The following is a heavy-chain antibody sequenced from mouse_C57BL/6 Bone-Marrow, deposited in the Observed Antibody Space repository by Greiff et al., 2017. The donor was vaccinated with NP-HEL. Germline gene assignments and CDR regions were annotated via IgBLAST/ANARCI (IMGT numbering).Heavy chain of an antibody. CDR3: ARKVTTVVGYYAMDY. D-gene: IGHD1-1*01. Sequence: QVQLQQSDAELVKPGASVKISCKVSGYTFTDHTIHWMKQRPEQGLEWIGYIYPRDGSTKYNEKFKGKATLTADKYSSTAYMQHNSLTSEDSAVYFCARKVTTVVGYYAMDYWGQGTSVTVSS. CDR1: GYTFTDHT. J-gene: IGHJ4*01. V-gene: IGHV1-78*01. CDR2: IYPRDGST.